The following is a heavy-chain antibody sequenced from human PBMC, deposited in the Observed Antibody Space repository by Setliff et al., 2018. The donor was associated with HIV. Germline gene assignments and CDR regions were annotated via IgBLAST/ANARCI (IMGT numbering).Heavy chain of an antibody. J-gene: IGHJ4*02. Sequence: SETLSLTCTVSGGSISSSSYYWGWIRQPPGKGLEWIGSIYYSGSTYYNPPLESRVTISVDTSKNQFSLKLSSVTAADTAVYYCASYRKAERWLQLGGNFDYWGQGTLVTVS. V-gene: IGHV4-39*01. D-gene: IGHD5-12*01. CDR1: GGSISSSSYY. CDR3: ASYRKAERWLQLGGNFDY. CDR2: IYYSGST.